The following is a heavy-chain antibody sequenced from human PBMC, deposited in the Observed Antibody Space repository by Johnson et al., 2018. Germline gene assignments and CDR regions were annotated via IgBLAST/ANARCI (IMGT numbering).Heavy chain of an antibody. CDR1: GFTFSSYG. V-gene: IGHV3-30*03. CDR2: ISYDGSNK. Sequence: QVQLVESGGGVVQPGRSMRLSCAASGFTFSSYGMHWVRQAPGTGLEWVAVISYDGSNKYYADSVKGRFTISRDNYKNTLYLQMNSLRAEDTAVYDCARDGYCSGGSCYYFDYWGQGTLVTVSS. D-gene: IGHD2-15*01. J-gene: IGHJ4*02. CDR3: ARDGYCSGGSCYYFDY.